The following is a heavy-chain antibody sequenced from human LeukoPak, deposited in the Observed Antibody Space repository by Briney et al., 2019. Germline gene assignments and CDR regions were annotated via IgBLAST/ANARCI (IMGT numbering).Heavy chain of an antibody. D-gene: IGHD3-9*01. CDR2: ISSSGSTI. J-gene: IGHJ6*03. V-gene: IGHV3-11*04. Sequence: GGSLRLSCAASGFTFSNYGMSWIRQAPGKGLEWVSYISSSGSTIYYADSVKGRFTISRDNAKNSLYLQMNSLRAEDTAVYYCARERYYDILTGYYYYYYMDVWGKGTTVTVSS. CDR3: ARERYYDILTGYYYYYYMDV. CDR1: GFTFSNYG.